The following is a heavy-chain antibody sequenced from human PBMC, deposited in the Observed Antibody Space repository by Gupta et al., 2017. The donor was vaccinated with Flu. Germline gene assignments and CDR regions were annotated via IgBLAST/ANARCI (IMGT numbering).Heavy chain of an antibody. J-gene: IGHJ6*02. V-gene: IGHV5-10-1*01. Sequence: VRQMPGKGLEWMGRIDPSDSYTNYSPSFQGHVTISADKSISTAYLQWSSLKASDTAMYYCARLEYYYYGMDVWGQGTTVTVSS. CDR3: ARLEYYYYGMDV. CDR2: IDPSDSYT.